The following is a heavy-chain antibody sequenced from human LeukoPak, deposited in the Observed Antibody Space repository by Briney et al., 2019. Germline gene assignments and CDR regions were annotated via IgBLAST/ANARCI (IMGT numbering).Heavy chain of an antibody. CDR1: GGSISSSSYY. CDR3: ARRRVQLERRSIKRGYYYYMDV. CDR2: IYYSGST. J-gene: IGHJ6*03. V-gene: IGHV4-39*07. D-gene: IGHD1-1*01. Sequence: PSETLSLTCTVSGGSISSSSYYWGWIRQPPGKGLEWIGSIYYSGSTYYNPSLKSRVTISVDTSKNQFSLKLSSVTAADTAVYYCARRRVQLERRSIKRGYYYYMDVWGKGTTVTISS.